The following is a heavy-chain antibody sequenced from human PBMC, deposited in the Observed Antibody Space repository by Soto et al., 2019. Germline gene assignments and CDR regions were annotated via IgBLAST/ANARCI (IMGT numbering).Heavy chain of an antibody. Sequence: ASVKVSCKASGYSFTSYGSSWVRQAPGQGLEWMGWISAYNGNTNYAQKLQGRVTMTTDTSTSTAYMELRSLRSDDTAVYYCARETCDFWSGYYCAWFDPWGQGTLVTVSS. CDR1: GYSFTSYG. CDR3: ARETCDFWSGYYCAWFDP. D-gene: IGHD3-3*01. V-gene: IGHV1-18*01. CDR2: ISAYNGNT. J-gene: IGHJ5*02.